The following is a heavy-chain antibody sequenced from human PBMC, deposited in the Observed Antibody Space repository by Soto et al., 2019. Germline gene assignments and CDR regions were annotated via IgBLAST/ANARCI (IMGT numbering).Heavy chain of an antibody. Sequence: QVQLVQSGAEVKKPGSSVKVSCKASGGTFSSYTISWVRQAPGQGLECMGRIIPILGIANYAQKFQGRVTITADKSTRTAYVAVSILGSKDTAVDYCARESYYGAGSYVFDYCGQGTRVPVSS. J-gene: IGHJ4*02. CDR2: IIPILGIA. CDR3: ARESYYGAGSYVFDY. V-gene: IGHV1-69*08. D-gene: IGHD3-10*01. CDR1: GGTFSSYT.